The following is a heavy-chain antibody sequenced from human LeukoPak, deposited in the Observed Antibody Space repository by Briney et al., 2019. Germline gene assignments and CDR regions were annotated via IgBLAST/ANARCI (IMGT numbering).Heavy chain of an antibody. Sequence: SVKVSCKASGGTFSSYAISWVRQAPGQGREWMGGIIPIFGTANYAQKFQGGVTITADESTSTAYMELSSLRSEDTAVYYCARDSSVAADYYYYGMDVWGQGTTVTVSS. D-gene: IGHD2-15*01. J-gene: IGHJ6*02. CDR2: IIPIFGTA. CDR1: GGTFSSYA. V-gene: IGHV1-69*13. CDR3: ARDSSVAADYYYYGMDV.